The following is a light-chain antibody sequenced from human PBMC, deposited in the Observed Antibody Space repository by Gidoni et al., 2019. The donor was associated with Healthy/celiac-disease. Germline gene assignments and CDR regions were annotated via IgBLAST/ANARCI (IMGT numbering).Light chain of an antibody. Sequence: TVLTQSPGTLSLSPGERATLSCRASQIVSSSYLAWYQQKPGQAPRLLIYGASSQATGIPDRFSGSGSGTDFTLTISRLEPEDFAVYYCQQYGSSLPTFGQGTRLEIK. J-gene: IGKJ5*01. CDR3: QQYGSSLPT. CDR1: QIVSSSY. V-gene: IGKV3-20*01. CDR2: GAS.